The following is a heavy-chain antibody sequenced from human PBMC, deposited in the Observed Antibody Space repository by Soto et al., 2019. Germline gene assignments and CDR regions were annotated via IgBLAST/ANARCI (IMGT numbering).Heavy chain of an antibody. CDR2: INAGSGNT. J-gene: IGHJ6*04. D-gene: IGHD2-15*01. V-gene: IGHV1-3*01. CDR1: GYTFTSYA. Sequence: ASVKVSCKASGYTFTSYAMHWVRQALGQRLEWMGWINAGSGNTKYSQKFQGRVTITRNTSISTAYMELSSLRSEDTAVYYCARDLVVEMDVWGKGTTVTVSS. CDR3: ARDLVVEMDV.